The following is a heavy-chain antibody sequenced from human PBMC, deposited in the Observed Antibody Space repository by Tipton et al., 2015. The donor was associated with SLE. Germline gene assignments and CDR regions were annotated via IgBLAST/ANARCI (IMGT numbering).Heavy chain of an antibody. CDR2: IYYSGST. CDR3: ARLHWYYYDSSGADY. D-gene: IGHD3-22*01. Sequence: TLSLTCTVSGGSISSSSYYWGWIRQPPGKGLEWIGSIYYSGSTYYNPPLKGRVTISVDTSKNQFSLKLSSVTAADTAVYYCARLHWYYYDSSGADYWGQGTLVTVS. V-gene: IGHV4-39*01. CDR1: GGSISSSSYY. J-gene: IGHJ4*02.